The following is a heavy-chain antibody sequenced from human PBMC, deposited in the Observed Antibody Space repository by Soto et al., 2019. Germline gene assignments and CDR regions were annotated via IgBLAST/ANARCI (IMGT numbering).Heavy chain of an antibody. CDR1: GYTFTSYY. CDR2: INPSGGST. J-gene: IGHJ6*02. Sequence: GASVKVSCKASGYTFTSYYMHWVRQAPGQGLEWMGIINPSGGSTSYAQKFQGRVTMTRDTSTSTVYMELSSLRSEDTAVYYCARDQAGCTSCYEGPYYYYGMDFPGQGIMVTVSS. V-gene: IGHV1-46*01. D-gene: IGHD2-2*01. CDR3: ARDQAGCTSCYEGPYYYYGMDF.